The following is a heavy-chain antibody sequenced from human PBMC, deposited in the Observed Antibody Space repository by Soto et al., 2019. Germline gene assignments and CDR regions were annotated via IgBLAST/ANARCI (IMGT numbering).Heavy chain of an antibody. CDR1: GGSFSNYY. J-gene: IGHJ6*02. V-gene: IGHV4-59*01. CDR3: ARRSTQEDV. CDR2: MSYGGST. Sequence: QVQLQESGPGLVKPSETLSLTCTVSGGSFSNYYWSWIRQSPGKGLEWVGYMSYGGSTNYNPSLKSRVTISVDTSKNQFSLKVTSVTAADTAVYYCARRSTQEDVWGQRTTVTVSS.